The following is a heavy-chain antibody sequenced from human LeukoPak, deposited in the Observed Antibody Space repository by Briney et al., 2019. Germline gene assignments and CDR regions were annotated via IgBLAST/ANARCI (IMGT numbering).Heavy chain of an antibody. D-gene: IGHD4-17*01. J-gene: IGHJ4*02. Sequence: GGSLRLSCAASGFTFSTYGMNWVRQAPGKGLEWVSTISDSGASTYYADSVKGRFTVSRDNSKSTVYLQMNSLGAEDTAVYYCAAPVDTVTIDYWGQGTLVTVSS. CDR3: AAPVDTVTIDY. V-gene: IGHV3-23*01. CDR2: ISDSGAST. CDR1: GFTFSTYG.